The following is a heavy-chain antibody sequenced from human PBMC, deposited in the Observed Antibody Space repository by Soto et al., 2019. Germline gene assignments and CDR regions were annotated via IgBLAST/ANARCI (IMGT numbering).Heavy chain of an antibody. CDR1: GGSISSGDYY. V-gene: IGHV4-30-4*01. Sequence: SETLSLTCTVSGGSISSGDYYWSWIRRPPGKGLEWIGYIYYSGSTYYNPSLKSRVTISVDTSKNQFSLKLSSVTAADTAVYYCAREVRYYDFWSGYNYYYYYGMDVWGQGTTVTVSS. CDR3: AREVRYYDFWSGYNYYYYYGMDV. D-gene: IGHD3-3*01. CDR2: IYYSGST. J-gene: IGHJ6*02.